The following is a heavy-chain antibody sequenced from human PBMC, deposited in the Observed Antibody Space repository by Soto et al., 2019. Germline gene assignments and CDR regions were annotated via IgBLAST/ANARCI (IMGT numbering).Heavy chain of an antibody. CDR1: GYTFISYG. V-gene: IGHV1-18*04. D-gene: IGHD2-8*01. CDR3: ARLIRVYPDY. J-gene: IGHJ4*02. CDR2: TSSYNANT. Sequence: QVQLVQSGAEVKKPGASVKVSCEASGYTFISYGITWVRQAPGQGFEWMGWTSSYNANTKYAQRFQGRVTMTTDTSRSTAYMELRSLTSGDTAVYYCARLIRVYPDYWGQGTLVTVSS.